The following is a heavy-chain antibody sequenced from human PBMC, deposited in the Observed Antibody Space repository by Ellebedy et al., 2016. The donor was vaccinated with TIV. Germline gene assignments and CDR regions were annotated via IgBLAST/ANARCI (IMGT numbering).Heavy chain of an antibody. V-gene: IGHV3-23*01. J-gene: IGHJ4*02. CDR3: ARHTDYALDY. CDR1: RFTLSDYA. Sequence: GESLKISCAASRFTLSDYATNWVRQAPGKGLEWVSAISGGEGDRTYYAESVKGRFTISRDNAKNSLHLQMNGLRAEDTAAYYCARHTDYALDYWGQGALVTVSS. CDR2: ISGGEGDRT. D-gene: IGHD4-17*01.